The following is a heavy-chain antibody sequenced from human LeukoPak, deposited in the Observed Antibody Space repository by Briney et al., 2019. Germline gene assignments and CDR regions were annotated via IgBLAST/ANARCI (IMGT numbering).Heavy chain of an antibody. CDR1: GGSISSSNW. CDR2: IYYSGST. CDR3: ARTIAVAGYNWFDP. V-gene: IGHV4-4*02. D-gene: IGHD6-19*01. Sequence: SETLSLTCAVSGGSISSSNWWSWVRQPPGKGLEWIGYIYYSGSTNYNPSLKSRVTISVDTSKNQFSLKLSSVTAADTAVYYCARTIAVAGYNWFDPWGQGTLVTVSS. J-gene: IGHJ5*02.